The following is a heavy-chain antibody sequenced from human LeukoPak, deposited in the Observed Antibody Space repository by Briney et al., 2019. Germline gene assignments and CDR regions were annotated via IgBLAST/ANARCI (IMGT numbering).Heavy chain of an antibody. D-gene: IGHD4-23*01. CDR2: IYYSGST. CDR3: ARDYGGNPTGFDP. Sequence: SETLSLTCTVSGGSISSYYWSWIRQPPGKGLEWIGYIYYSGSTNYNPSLKSRVTISVDTSKNQFSLKLSSVTAADTAVYYCARDYGGNPTGFDPWGQGILVTVSS. CDR1: GGSISSYY. V-gene: IGHV4-59*01. J-gene: IGHJ5*02.